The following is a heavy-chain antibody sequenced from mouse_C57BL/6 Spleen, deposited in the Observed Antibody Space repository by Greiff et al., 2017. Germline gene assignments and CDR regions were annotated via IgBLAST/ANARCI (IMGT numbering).Heavy chain of an antibody. Sequence: QVQLQQSGAELVKPGASVKISCKASGYAFSSYWMNWVKQRPGKGLEWIGQIYPGDGDTNYNGKFKGKATLTADKSSSTAYMQLSSLTSEDSAVYFCAREANWDLWYCDYWGQGTTLTVSS. CDR3: AREANWDLWYCDY. CDR1: GYAFSSYW. V-gene: IGHV1-80*01. J-gene: IGHJ2*01. CDR2: IYPGDGDT. D-gene: IGHD4-1*01.